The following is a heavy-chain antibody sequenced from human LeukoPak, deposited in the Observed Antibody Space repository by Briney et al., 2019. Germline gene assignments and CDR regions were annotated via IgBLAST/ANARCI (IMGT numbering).Heavy chain of an antibody. J-gene: IGHJ5*02. CDR1: GGSISSYY. CDR2: IYTSGST. Sequence: SETLSLTCTVSGGSISSYYWSWIRQPAGKGLEWIGRIYTSGSTNYNPSLKSRVTMSVDTSKNQFSLKLSSVTAADTAVYYCARDFGYYYDSRDWFDPWGQGTLVTVSS. V-gene: IGHV4-4*07. CDR3: ARDFGYYYDSRDWFDP. D-gene: IGHD3-22*01.